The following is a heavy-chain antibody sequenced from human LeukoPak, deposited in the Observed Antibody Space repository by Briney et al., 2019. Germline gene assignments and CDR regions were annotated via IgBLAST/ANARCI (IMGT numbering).Heavy chain of an antibody. CDR3: ARDGGGDYGDYVLDY. J-gene: IGHJ4*02. V-gene: IGHV4-59*01. Sequence: PSETLSLTCTVSGGSISSYYWSWIRQPPGKGLEWIGSIYYSGSTNYNSSLKSRVTISVDTSKNQFSLKLSSVTAADTAVYYCARDGGGDYGDYVLDYWGQGTLVTVSS. CDR2: IYYSGST. CDR1: GGSISSYY. D-gene: IGHD4-17*01.